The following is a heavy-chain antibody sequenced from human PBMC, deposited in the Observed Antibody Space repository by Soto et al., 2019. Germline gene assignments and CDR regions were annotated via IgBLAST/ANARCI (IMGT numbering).Heavy chain of an antibody. Sequence: PGGSLRLSCAASGFTFDYYAMHWVRQAPGKGLEWVSGISWNSGSIGYADSVKGRFTISRDNAKNSLYLQMNSLRAEDTALYYCAKDFISYNPTDIAFDIWGQGTMVTVSS. CDR1: GFTFDYYA. D-gene: IGHD1-1*01. V-gene: IGHV3-9*01. CDR2: ISWNSGSI. CDR3: AKDFISYNPTDIAFDI. J-gene: IGHJ3*02.